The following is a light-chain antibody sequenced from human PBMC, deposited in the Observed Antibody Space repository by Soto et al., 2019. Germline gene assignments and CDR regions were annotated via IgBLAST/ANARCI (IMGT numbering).Light chain of an antibody. J-gene: IGLJ3*02. Sequence: ALTQPASVSGSPGQSITISCTGTGCDVGSYNLVSWYQQHPGKAPKLMIYEGSKRPSGVSNRFSGSKSGNTASLTISGLQAEDEADYYCSSYAGGSTRVFGGGTKLTVL. CDR2: EGS. CDR1: GCDVGSYNL. CDR3: SSYAGGSTRV. V-gene: IGLV2-23*01.